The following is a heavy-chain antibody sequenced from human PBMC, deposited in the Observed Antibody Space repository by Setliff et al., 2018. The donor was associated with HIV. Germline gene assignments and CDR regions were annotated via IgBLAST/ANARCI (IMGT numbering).Heavy chain of an antibody. V-gene: IGHV3-13*01. D-gene: IGHD3-10*01. CDR2: IGTAGDT. J-gene: IGHJ6*04. Sequence: GGSLRLSCAASGFTFSSYDMHWVCQATGKGLEWVSAIGTAGDTYYPGSVKGRFTISRENAKNSLYLQMNSRRAGDTAVYYCARGMVRGVLLMDVWGKGTTVTVSS. CDR1: GFTFSSYD. CDR3: ARGMVRGVLLMDV.